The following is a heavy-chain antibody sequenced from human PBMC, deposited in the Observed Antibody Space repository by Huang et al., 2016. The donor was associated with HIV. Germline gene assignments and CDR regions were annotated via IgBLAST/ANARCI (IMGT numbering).Heavy chain of an antibody. Sequence: LVESGGGVVQPGGSRRLSCSGSTATFNGYWMSWVRQRPGQGLEWVANIKQDGSEKYYMDSVEGRFNSSRDNVKKLLFLEMNNLRVADTAVYYCATKASAMDIWGQGTTVIVSS. D-gene: IGHD1-7*01. CDR3: ATKASAMDI. CDR2: IKQDGSEK. V-gene: IGHV3-7*01. CDR1: TATFNGYW. J-gene: IGHJ6*02.